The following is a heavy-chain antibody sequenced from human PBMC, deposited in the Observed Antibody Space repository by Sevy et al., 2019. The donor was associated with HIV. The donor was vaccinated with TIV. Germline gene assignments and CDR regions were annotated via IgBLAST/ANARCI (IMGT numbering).Heavy chain of an antibody. CDR1: GFTFSSYA. Sequence: GGCLRLSCAASGFTFSSYAMHCVRQAPGKGLEWVAVISYDGSNKYYADSVKGRFTISRDNSKNTLYLQMNSLRAEDTAVYYCARDRHIYTAMANYYYYYGMDVWGQGTTVTVSS. D-gene: IGHD5-18*01. CDR2: ISYDGSNK. J-gene: IGHJ6*02. CDR3: ARDRHIYTAMANYYYYYGMDV. V-gene: IGHV3-30-3*01.